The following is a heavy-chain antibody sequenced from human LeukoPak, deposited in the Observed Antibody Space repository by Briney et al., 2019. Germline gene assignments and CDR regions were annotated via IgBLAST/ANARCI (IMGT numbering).Heavy chain of an antibody. V-gene: IGHV3-23*01. J-gene: IGHJ4*02. D-gene: IGHD6-19*01. Sequence: PVASLGLSCAASGFTFSSYAMSWVRQAPGKGPEWVSAISGGGGGAYYADSVRGRFTISRDNSKNTLYLKMNSLRAEDTAVYYCAKEKYSSGFFDYWGQGTLVTVSS. CDR2: ISGGGGGA. CDR1: GFTFSSYA. CDR3: AKEKYSSGFFDY.